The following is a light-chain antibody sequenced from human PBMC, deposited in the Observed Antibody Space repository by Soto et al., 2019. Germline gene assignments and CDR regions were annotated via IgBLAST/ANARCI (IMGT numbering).Light chain of an antibody. V-gene: IGKV3-11*01. CDR1: QSVSSY. J-gene: IGKJ5*01. Sequence: EIVLTQSPATLSLSAGERATLSCRASQSVSSYLAWYQQKPGQAPRLLLSDASNRATGIPARFSGSGSGTDFTCTISSLEPEDFAGYYCQQRSNWPPRVTFGQGTQLEIK. CDR2: DAS. CDR3: QQRSNWPPRVT.